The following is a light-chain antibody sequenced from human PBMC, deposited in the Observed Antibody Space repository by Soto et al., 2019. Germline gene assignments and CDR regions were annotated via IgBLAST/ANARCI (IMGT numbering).Light chain of an antibody. CDR3: HKYNSSSWT. CDR2: DTS. V-gene: IGKV1-5*01. CDR1: DSINRW. J-gene: IGKJ1*01. Sequence: DIQMAQSPSTLSASMGDRVTITCRASDSINRWLAWYQQKPGQAARLLIYDTSTLKSGVPSRFSGSGSGTEFNLTIANLQPDDFATYFCHKYNSSSWTFGQGTKV.